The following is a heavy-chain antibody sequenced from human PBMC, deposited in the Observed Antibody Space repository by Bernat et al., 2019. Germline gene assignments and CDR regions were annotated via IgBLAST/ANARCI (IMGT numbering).Heavy chain of an antibody. CDR3: AKDPAKLLWFGELGAFDI. CDR1: GFTFSSYG. Sequence: QVQLVESGGGVVRPGRSLRLSCAASGFTFSSYGMHWVRQAPGKGLEWVAVISYDGSNKYYADSVKGRFTISRDNSKNTLYLQMNSLRAEDTAVYYCAKDPAKLLWFGELGAFDIWGQGTMVTASS. J-gene: IGHJ3*02. CDR2: ISYDGSNK. V-gene: IGHV3-30*18. D-gene: IGHD3-10*01.